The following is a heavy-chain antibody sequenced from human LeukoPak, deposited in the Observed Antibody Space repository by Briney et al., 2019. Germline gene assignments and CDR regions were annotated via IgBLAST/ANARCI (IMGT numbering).Heavy chain of an antibody. Sequence: PGGPLRLSCAASGFTFSSYSMNWVRQAPGKGPEWVSSISSSSSYIYYADSVKGRFTTSRDNAKNSLYLQMNSLRAEDTAVYYCARDSRSYGFWSGYYIDYWGQGTLVTVSS. CDR1: GFTFSSYS. V-gene: IGHV3-21*01. J-gene: IGHJ4*02. CDR2: ISSSSSYI. CDR3: ARDSRSYGFWSGYYIDY. D-gene: IGHD3-3*01.